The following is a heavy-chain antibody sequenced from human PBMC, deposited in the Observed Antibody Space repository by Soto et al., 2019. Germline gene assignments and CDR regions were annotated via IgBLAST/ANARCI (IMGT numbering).Heavy chain of an antibody. CDR1: GYTFTGYY. D-gene: IGHD6-13*01. Sequence: ASVKVSCKASGYTFTGYYMHWVRQAPGQGLEWMGWINPNSGGTNYAQKFQGRVTMTRDTSISTAYMELSRLRSDDTAVYYCARVDSSSWYWFDPWGQGTLVTVS. V-gene: IGHV1-2*02. J-gene: IGHJ5*02. CDR3: ARVDSSSWYWFDP. CDR2: INPNSGGT.